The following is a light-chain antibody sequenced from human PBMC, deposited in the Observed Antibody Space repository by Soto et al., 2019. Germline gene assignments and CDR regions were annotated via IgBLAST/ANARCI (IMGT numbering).Light chain of an antibody. V-gene: IGLV2-8*01. CDR1: SSDVGGYNY. J-gene: IGLJ2*01. CDR3: SSYEGSNKFPLV. Sequence: QSALTQPPSASGSPGQSVTISCTGTSSDVGGYNYVSWYQQHPGKAPKLMIYEVSKRPSGVPDRFSGSKSGNTASLTVSGLQAEDEADYYCSSYEGSNKFPLVFGGGTKLTVL. CDR2: EVS.